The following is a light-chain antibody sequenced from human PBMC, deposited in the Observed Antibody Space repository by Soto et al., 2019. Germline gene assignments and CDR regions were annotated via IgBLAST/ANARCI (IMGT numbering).Light chain of an antibody. CDR2: EVK. J-gene: IGLJ1*01. Sequence: QSALTQPPSASGSPGQSVTVSCTGSSSDIGDYNFVSWYQQHPGKAPKLIIYEVKKRPSGVPDRFSASKSGNTASLTVSGLRAEDEADYYCSSYADNNNFVFGSGTKVTVL. V-gene: IGLV2-8*01. CDR3: SSYADNNNFV. CDR1: SSDIGDYNF.